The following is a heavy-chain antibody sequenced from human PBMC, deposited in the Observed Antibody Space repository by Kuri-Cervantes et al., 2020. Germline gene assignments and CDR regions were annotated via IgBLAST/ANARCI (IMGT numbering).Heavy chain of an antibody. Sequence: GESLKISCAASGFTFSSNAMTWVRQAPGKGLEWVSVIYSGGSTYYADSVKGRFTISRDNAKNSLYLQMNSLRAEDTAVYYCASGILWFGEVWGQGTLVTVSS. CDR3: ASGILWFGEV. CDR2: IYSGGST. CDR1: GFTFSSNA. D-gene: IGHD3-10*01. J-gene: IGHJ4*02. V-gene: IGHV3-66*01.